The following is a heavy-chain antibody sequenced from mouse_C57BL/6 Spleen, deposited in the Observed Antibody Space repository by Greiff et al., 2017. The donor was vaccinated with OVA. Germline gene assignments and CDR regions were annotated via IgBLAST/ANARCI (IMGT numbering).Heavy chain of an antibody. D-gene: IGHD4-1*02. Sequence: EVKVEESGPGLVKPSQSLSLTCSVTGYSITSGYYWNWIRQFPGNKLEWMGYISYDGSNNYNPSLKNRISITRDTSKNQFFLKLNSVTTEDTATYYCAREGESTGTWFAYWGQGTLVTVSA. CDR3: AREGESTGTWFAY. CDR2: ISYDGSN. J-gene: IGHJ3*01. V-gene: IGHV3-6*01. CDR1: GYSITSGYY.